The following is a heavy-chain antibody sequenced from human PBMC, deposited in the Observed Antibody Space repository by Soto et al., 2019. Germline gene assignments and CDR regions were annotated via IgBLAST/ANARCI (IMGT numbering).Heavy chain of an antibody. D-gene: IGHD2-2*01. Sequence: PSETLSLTCTVSGGSLSSGAYYWSWIRQHPGKGLEWIGYIYYSGSTYYNPSLESRVTLSVDTSTKQFSLKVSSVTAADTAVYYCARVPIGYCISTSCYGGSPGYYYGMDVWGQGTTVTVSS. V-gene: IGHV4-31*03. CDR1: GGSLSSGAYY. CDR2: IYYSGST. J-gene: IGHJ6*02. CDR3: ARVPIGYCISTSCYGGSPGYYYGMDV.